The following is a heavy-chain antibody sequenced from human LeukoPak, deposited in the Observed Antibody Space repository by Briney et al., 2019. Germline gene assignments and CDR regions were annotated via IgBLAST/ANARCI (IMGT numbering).Heavy chain of an antibody. D-gene: IGHD4-17*01. CDR2: ISSSSSYI. J-gene: IGHJ1*01. V-gene: IGHV3-21*01. Sequence: GGSLRLSCAASGFTFSSYSMNWVRQAPGKGLEWVSSISSSSSYIYYADSVKGRFTISRDNAKNSLYLQMNSLRAEDTAVYYCARVPLYGDYGYFQHWGQGTLVTVSS. CDR3: ARVPLYGDYGYFQH. CDR1: GFTFSSYS.